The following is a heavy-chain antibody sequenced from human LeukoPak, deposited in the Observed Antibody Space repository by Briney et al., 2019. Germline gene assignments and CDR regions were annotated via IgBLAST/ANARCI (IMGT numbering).Heavy chain of an antibody. D-gene: IGHD2-2*01. Sequence: ASVKVSCKASGYTFTGYYMHWVRQAPGQGLEWMGWINPNSGGTNYAQKFQGRVTMTRDTSISTAYMELSRLRSDDTAVYYCARDRGYCSSTSCFMWYFDYWGQGTLVTASS. J-gene: IGHJ4*02. CDR3: ARDRGYCSSTSCFMWYFDY. CDR1: GYTFTGYY. V-gene: IGHV1-2*02. CDR2: INPNSGGT.